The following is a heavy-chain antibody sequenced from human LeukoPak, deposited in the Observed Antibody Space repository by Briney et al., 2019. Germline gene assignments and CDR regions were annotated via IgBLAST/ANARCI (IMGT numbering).Heavy chain of an antibody. V-gene: IGHV1-2*02. J-gene: IGHJ4*02. CDR1: GYTFTGYF. CDR3: TRDLSYTSNWEFDF. CDR2: INIISGGT. Sequence: APVKVSCKPSGYTFTGYFMHWVRQAPGHGLEWWGGINIISGGTYYAQNFQGRVTMTRDPSISTAYVELSRLTSDDTALYYCTRDLSYTSNWEFDFWGQGTLVTVSS. D-gene: IGHD1-26*01.